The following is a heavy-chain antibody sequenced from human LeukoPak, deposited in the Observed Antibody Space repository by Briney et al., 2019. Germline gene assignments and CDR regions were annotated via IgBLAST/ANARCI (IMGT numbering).Heavy chain of an antibody. CDR2: ISAYNGNT. CDR3: ARGDGDYGSHDAFDI. Sequence: ASVKVSCKASGGTFSSYAISWVRQAPGQGLEWKGWISAYNGNTNYAQKLQGRVTMTTDTSTSTAYMELRSLRSDDTAVYYCARGDGDYGSHDAFDIWGQGTMVTVSS. V-gene: IGHV1-18*01. CDR1: GGTFSSYA. D-gene: IGHD4-17*01. J-gene: IGHJ3*02.